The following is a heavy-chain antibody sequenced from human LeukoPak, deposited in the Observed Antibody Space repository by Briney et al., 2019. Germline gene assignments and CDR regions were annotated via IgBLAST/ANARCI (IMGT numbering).Heavy chain of an antibody. D-gene: IGHD1-14*01. CDR2: INHSGST. V-gene: IGHV4-34*01. CDR3: AKVPPPDDAFDI. CDR1: GGSFSGYY. Sequence: SETLSLTCAVYGGSFSGYYWSWIRQPPGKGLEWIGEINHSGSTNYNPSLKSRVTISVDTSKNQFSLKLSSVTAADTAVYYCAKVPPPDDAFDIWGQGTMVTVSS. J-gene: IGHJ3*02.